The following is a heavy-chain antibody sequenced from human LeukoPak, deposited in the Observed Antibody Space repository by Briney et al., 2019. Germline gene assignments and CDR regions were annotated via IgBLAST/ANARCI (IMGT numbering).Heavy chain of an antibody. Sequence: GSLRLSCAASGFTFSSYSMSWVRQAPGKGLEWVSVIYSGGSTYYADSVKGRFTISRDNSKNTLYLQMNSLRAEDTAVYYCAIVINYWYFDRWGRGTLVTVSS. V-gene: IGHV3-53*01. CDR2: IYSGGST. CDR1: GFTFSSYS. CDR3: AIVINYWYFDR. D-gene: IGHD3-16*01. J-gene: IGHJ2*01.